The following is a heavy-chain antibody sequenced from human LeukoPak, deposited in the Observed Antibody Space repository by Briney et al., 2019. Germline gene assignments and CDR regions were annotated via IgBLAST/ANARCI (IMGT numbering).Heavy chain of an antibody. CDR1: GFTFNIYA. Sequence: GVSLTLSCAASGFTFNIYAMRGVPRARGKGGEGVSSICYSGGSTYYADCVRGRFTISRDNSKNTLYLQMNSLRAEDTAVYYCAKIDSYYYSSGSYERYCGQGTLVTVSS. CDR3: AKIDSYYYSSGSYERY. D-gene: IGHD3-10*01. CDR2: ICYSGGST. J-gene: IGHJ4*02. V-gene: IGHV3-23*01.